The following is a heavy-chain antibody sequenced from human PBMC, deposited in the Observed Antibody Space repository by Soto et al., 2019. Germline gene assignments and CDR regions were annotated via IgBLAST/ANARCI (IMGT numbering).Heavy chain of an antibody. CDR3: ASGPAAYDY. D-gene: IGHD2-2*01. Sequence: ESGGGVVQPGRSLRLSCAASGFTFSSYGMHWVRQAPGKGLEWVAVIWYDGSNKYYADSVKGRFTISRDNSKNTLYLQMNSLRAEDTAVYYCASGPAAYDYWGQGTLVTVSS. CDR1: GFTFSSYG. V-gene: IGHV3-33*01. CDR2: IWYDGSNK. J-gene: IGHJ4*02.